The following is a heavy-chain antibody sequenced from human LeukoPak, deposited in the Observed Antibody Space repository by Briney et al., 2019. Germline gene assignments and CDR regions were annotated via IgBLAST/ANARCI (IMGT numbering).Heavy chain of an antibody. V-gene: IGHV3-66*02. J-gene: IGHJ4*02. CDR1: GFTVSSNY. CDR2: IYSGGST. Sequence: GGPLRLSCAASGFTVSSNYMSWVRQAPGKGLEWVSVIYSGGSTYYADSVKGRFTISRDNSKNTLYLQMNSLRAEDTAVYYCAKDLLWFGELLSPYFDYWGQGTLVTVSS. D-gene: IGHD3-10*01. CDR3: AKDLLWFGELLSPYFDY.